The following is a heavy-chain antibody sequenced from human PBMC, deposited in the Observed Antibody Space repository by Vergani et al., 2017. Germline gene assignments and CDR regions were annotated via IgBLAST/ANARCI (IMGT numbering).Heavy chain of an antibody. CDR2: IIPIFGTA. D-gene: IGHD2-15*01. CDR1: GGTFSSYA. Sequence: QVQLVQSGAEVKKPGSSVKVSCKASGGTFSSYAISWVRQAPGQGLEWMGRIIPIFGTANYAQKFQGRVTITADESTSTAYMELSSLRSEDTAVFYCAEDTEGYCSGCSCYSRYYYGMDVWGQGTTVTVSS. CDR3: AEDTEGYCSGCSCYSRYYYGMDV. V-gene: IGHV1-69*13. J-gene: IGHJ6*02.